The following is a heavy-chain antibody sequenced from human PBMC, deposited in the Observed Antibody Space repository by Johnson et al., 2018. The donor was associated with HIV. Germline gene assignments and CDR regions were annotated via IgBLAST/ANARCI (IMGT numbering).Heavy chain of an antibody. CDR2: ISYDGSNK. Sequence: QLVESGGGVVQPGRSLRLSCAASGFTFSSYAMHWVRQAPGKGLEWVAVISYDGSNKYYADSVKGRFTISRDNSKNTLYLQMNSLRAEDTAVYYCASGAAAAAEACDIWGQGTLVTVSS. CDR1: GFTFSSYA. J-gene: IGHJ3*02. CDR3: ASGAAAAAEACDI. D-gene: IGHD6-13*01. V-gene: IGHV3-30-3*01.